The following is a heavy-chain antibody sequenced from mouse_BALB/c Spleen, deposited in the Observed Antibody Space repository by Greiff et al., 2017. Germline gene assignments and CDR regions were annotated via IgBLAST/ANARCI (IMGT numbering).Heavy chain of an antibody. CDR1: GFTFSSYA. J-gene: IGHJ2*01. Sequence: EVQGVESGGGLVKPGGSLKLSCAASGFTFSSYAMSWVRQTPEKRLEWVATISSGGSYTYYPDSVKGRFTISRDNAKNTLYLQMSSLRSEDTAMYYCARRGYSLYYFDYWGQGTTLTVSS. V-gene: IGHV5-9-3*01. D-gene: IGHD6-1*01. CDR2: ISSGGSYT. CDR3: ARRGYSLYYFDY.